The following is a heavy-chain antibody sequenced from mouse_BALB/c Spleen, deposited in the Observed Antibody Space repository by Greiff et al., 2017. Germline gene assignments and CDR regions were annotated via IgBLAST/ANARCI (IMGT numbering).Heavy chain of an antibody. CDR3: ARTGFAY. CDR2: ISDGGSYT. Sequence: EVQVVESGGGLVKPGGSLKLSCAASGFTFSDYYMYWVRQTPEKRLEWVATISDGGSYTYYPDSVKGRFTISRDNAKNNLYLQMSSLKSEDTAMYYCARTGFAYWGQGTLVTVSA. J-gene: IGHJ3*01. CDR1: GFTFSDYY. V-gene: IGHV5-4*02.